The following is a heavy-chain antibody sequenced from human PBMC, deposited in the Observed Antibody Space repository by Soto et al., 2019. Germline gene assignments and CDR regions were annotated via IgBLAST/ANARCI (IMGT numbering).Heavy chain of an antibody. D-gene: IGHD3-22*01. CDR3: ARRAYYDSSGYSYFDY. V-gene: IGHV4-4*02. CDR1: GGSISSSNW. CDR2: TYHSGST. J-gene: IGHJ4*02. Sequence: PSETLSLTCAVSGGSISSSNWWSWVRQPPGKGLEWIGETYHSGSTNYNPSLKSRVTISVDKSKNQFSLKLSSVTAADTAVYYCARRAYYDSSGYSYFDYWGQGTLDTVSS.